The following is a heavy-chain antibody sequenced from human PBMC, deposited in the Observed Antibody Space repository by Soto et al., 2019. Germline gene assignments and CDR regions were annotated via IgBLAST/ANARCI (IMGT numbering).Heavy chain of an antibody. CDR3: ARGFGYTWNYKTYYYYGMDV. D-gene: IGHD1-7*01. CDR2: INHSGST. Sequence: PSETLSLTCAVYGGSFSGYYWSWIRQPPGKGLEWIGEINHSGSTNYNPSLKSRVTISVDTSKNQFSLKLSSVTAADTAVYYCARGFGYTWNYKTYYYYGMDVWGQGTTVTVSS. V-gene: IGHV4-34*01. CDR1: GGSFSGYY. J-gene: IGHJ6*02.